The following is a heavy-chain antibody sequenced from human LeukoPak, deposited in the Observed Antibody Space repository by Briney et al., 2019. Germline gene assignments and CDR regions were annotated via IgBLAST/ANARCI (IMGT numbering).Heavy chain of an antibody. CDR3: ARWDASWGFFDY. J-gene: IGHJ4*02. Sequence: PSETLSLTCTVSGGSISSYYWSWIRQPPRKGLEWIGYIYYSGSTNYNPSLKSRVTISVDTSKDQFSLKLSSVTAADTAVYYCARWDASWGFFDYWGQGTLVTVSS. D-gene: IGHD2-2*01. V-gene: IGHV4-59*01. CDR1: GGSISSYY. CDR2: IYYSGST.